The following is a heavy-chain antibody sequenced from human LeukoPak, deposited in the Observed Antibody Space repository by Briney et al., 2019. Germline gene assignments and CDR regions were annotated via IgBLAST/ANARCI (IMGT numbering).Heavy chain of an antibody. Sequence: GESLKISCKGSGYSFTSYWIGWVRQMPGKGLEWMEIIYPGDSDTRYSPSFQGQVTISADKSISTAYLQWSSLKASDTAMYYCARRVVRDGPHDYWYFDLWGRGTLVTVSS. V-gene: IGHV5-51*01. CDR2: IYPGDSDT. CDR3: ARRVVRDGPHDYWYFDL. J-gene: IGHJ2*01. D-gene: IGHD2-21*01. CDR1: GYSFTSYW.